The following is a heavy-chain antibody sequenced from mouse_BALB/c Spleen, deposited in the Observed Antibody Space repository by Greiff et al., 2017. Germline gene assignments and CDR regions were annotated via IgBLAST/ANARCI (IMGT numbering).Heavy chain of an antibody. CDR3: ARSTGNFDY. Sequence: DVKLVESGGGLVKPGGSLKLSCAASGFTFSSYTMSWVRQTPEKRLEWVATISSGGGNTYYPDSVKGRFTISRDNAKNNLYLQMSSLRSEDTALYYCARSTGNFDYWGQGTTLTVSS. V-gene: IGHV5-9*03. CDR2: ISSGGGNT. D-gene: IGHD4-1*02. J-gene: IGHJ2*01. CDR1: GFTFSSYT.